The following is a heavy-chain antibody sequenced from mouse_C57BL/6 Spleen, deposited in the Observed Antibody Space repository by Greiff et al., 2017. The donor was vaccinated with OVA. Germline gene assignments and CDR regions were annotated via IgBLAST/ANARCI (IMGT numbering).Heavy chain of an antibody. D-gene: IGHD1-1*01. J-gene: IGHJ4*01. Sequence: EVKLVESGGGLVQPKGSLKLSCAASGFSFNTYAMNWVRQAPGKGLEWVARIRSKSNNYATYYADSVKDRFTISRDDSESMLYLQMNNLKTEDTAMYYCVRQGIYYYGSSYVVAMDYWGQGTSVTVSS. CDR1: GFSFNTYA. V-gene: IGHV10-1*01. CDR3: VRQGIYYYGSSYVVAMDY. CDR2: IRSKSNNYAT.